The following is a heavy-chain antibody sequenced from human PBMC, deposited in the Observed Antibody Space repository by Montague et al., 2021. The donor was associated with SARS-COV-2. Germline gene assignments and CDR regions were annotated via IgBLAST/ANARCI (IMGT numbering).Heavy chain of an antibody. Sequence: SETLSLTCAVYGGSFSDYYWSWIRQPPGKGLEWIGEINHRGTSEYNPSLKSRVSISLDTSKNQFSLYLSSVTAADTAVYYCARGRQHFNMIVVVMTGGEYHFDYWGQGTLVTVSS. D-gene: IGHD3-22*01. CDR2: INHRGTS. J-gene: IGHJ4*02. CDR3: ARGRQHFNMIVVVMTGGEYHFDY. V-gene: IGHV4-34*01. CDR1: GGSFSDYY.